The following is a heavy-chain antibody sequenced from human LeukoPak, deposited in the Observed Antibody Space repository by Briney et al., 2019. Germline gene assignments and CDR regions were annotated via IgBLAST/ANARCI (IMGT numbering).Heavy chain of an antibody. D-gene: IGHD2-15*01. J-gene: IGHJ4*02. Sequence: GGSLRLSCAASGIYDMSWVRQAPGKGLEWVSSISDNDENTYYADSVKGRFTMSRDNSRNTLYLQMNNLRAEDTAVYYCAKRGYCSVASCSQTPYYFDYWGQGTLVTVSS. CDR3: AKRGYCSVASCSQTPYYFDY. CDR1: GIYD. V-gene: IGHV3-23*01. CDR2: ISDNDENT.